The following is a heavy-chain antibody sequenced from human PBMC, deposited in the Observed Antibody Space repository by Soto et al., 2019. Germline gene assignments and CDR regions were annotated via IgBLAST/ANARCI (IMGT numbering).Heavy chain of an antibody. CDR2: IYYSGST. Sequence: QLQLQESGPGLVKPSETLSLTCTVSGGSISSSSYYWGWIRQPPGKGLEWIGSIYYSGSTYYNPSINSRVTISVDTSKQQFAMKLSSVTAADTAGYYCERHLLDWNYVPYYFDYCGQGTLVTVSS. V-gene: IGHV4-39*01. CDR3: ERHLLDWNYVPYYFDY. J-gene: IGHJ4*02. CDR1: GGSISSSSYY. D-gene: IGHD1-7*01.